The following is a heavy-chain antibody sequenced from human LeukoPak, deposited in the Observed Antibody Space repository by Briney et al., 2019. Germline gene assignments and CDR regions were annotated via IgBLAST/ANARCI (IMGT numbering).Heavy chain of an antibody. Sequence: PGGSLRLSCAASGFTFSNYGMHWVRQAPGKGLEWVAFIRYDGSDKYYADSVKGRFTISRDNSKNTLYLQMNSLRAEDTAVYYCAKKGYYDGSGYYMYYFDHWGQGTLVTVSS. CDR1: GFTFSNYG. CDR3: AKKGYYDGSGYYMYYFDH. V-gene: IGHV3-30*02. J-gene: IGHJ4*02. D-gene: IGHD3-22*01. CDR2: IRYDGSDK.